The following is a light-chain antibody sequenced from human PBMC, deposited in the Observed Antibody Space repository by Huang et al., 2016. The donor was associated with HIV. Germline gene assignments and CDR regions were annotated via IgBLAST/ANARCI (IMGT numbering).Light chain of an antibody. J-gene: IGKJ2*01. CDR1: QSISIY. Sequence: DIQMTQSPFSLSASVGDRVTITCRASQSISIYLNWYQQKPGKAPKILIYAASTLQSGIPSRFSGSGAGTDFTLTITSLQPEDFATYYCQQTYIIPITFGQGTKLEIK. CDR3: QQTYIIPIT. CDR2: AAS. V-gene: IGKV1-39*01.